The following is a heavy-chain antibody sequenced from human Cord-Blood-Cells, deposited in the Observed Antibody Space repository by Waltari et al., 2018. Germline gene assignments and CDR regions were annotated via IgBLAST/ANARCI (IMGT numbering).Heavy chain of an antibody. CDR2: INPNSGGT. V-gene: IGHV1-2*02. D-gene: IGHD3-10*01. Sequence: QVQLVQSGAEVKKPGASVKVSCKASGYTFTGYYMHWVRQAPGQGLEWMGWINPNSGGTNYAQKFQGRGTMTRDTSISKGYMERSRLRSDDTAVYYCAREAPPPYGSGSYPDYWGQGTLVTVSS. CDR3: AREAPPPYGSGSYPDY. CDR1: GYTFTGYY. J-gene: IGHJ4*02.